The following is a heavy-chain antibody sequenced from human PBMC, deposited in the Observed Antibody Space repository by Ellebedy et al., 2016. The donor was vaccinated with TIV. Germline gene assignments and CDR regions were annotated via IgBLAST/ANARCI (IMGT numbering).Heavy chain of an antibody. CDR3: ARQTDSCHDY. J-gene: IGHJ4*02. CDR2: IRSEADNYAT. Sequence: GGSLRLXXAASGFTFSGSHMHWVRQAPGKGLEWVGHIRSEADNYATAYAASVNGRFTISRDDSKNTAYLQINSLKTEDTAVYYCARQTDSCHDYWGQGTLVTVSS. CDR1: GFTFSGSH. V-gene: IGHV3-73*01. D-gene: IGHD2-2*01.